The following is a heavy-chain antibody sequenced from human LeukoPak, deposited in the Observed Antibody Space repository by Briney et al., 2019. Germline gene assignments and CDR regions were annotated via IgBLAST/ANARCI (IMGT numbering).Heavy chain of an antibody. V-gene: IGHV1-8*03. CDR1: GYTFTNYD. CDR3: ASTPAMVRGAKGAFDI. J-gene: IGHJ3*02. CDR2: MNPNSANT. Sequence: ASVKVSCKASGYTFTNYDINWVRQATGQGLEWMGWMNPNSANTGYSQKFQGRVTFTRDTSISTAYMELSSLRSEDTAVYFCASTPAMVRGAKGAFDIWGQGTMVTVSS. D-gene: IGHD3-10*01.